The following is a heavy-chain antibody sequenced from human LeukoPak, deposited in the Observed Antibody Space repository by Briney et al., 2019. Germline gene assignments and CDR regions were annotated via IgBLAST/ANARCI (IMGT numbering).Heavy chain of an antibody. J-gene: IGHJ4*02. CDR2: INHSGST. CDR1: GGSFSGYY. CDR3: ARGYGSGNYYPKDY. Sequence: PSETLSLTCAVYGGSFSGYYWSWIRQPPGKGLEWIGEINHSGSTNYNPSLKRRVTISVDTSKNQWSLKLTSVTAADTAVYYCARGYGSGNYYPKDYWGQGTLVTVSS. D-gene: IGHD3-10*01. V-gene: IGHV4-34*01.